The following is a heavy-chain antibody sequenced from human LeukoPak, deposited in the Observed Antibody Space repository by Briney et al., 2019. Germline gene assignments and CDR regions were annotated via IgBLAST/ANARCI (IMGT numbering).Heavy chain of an antibody. CDR3: ASYDYGNYAIFDF. CDR1: ADSFSKDYYY. J-gene: IGHJ4*02. D-gene: IGHD4-11*01. Sequence: SETLSLTCTVSADSFSKDYYYWSWLRQPPGKGLEWLGYIYHSGTSYYNPSLQSRVSLSVDRSKNQFSLKLNSVTAADTAVYYCASYDYGNYAIFDFWGQGTLVTVSS. CDR2: IYHSGTS. V-gene: IGHV4-30-2*01.